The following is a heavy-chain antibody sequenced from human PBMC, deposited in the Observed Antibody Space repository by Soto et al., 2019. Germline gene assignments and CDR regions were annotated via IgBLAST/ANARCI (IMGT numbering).Heavy chain of an antibody. CDR2: IIPILGIA. CDR1: GGTFGSYT. V-gene: IGHV1-69*02. J-gene: IGHJ5*02. Sequence: GASVKVSCKASGGTFGSYTISWVRQAPGQGLEWMGRIIPILGIANYAQKFQGRVTITADKSTSTAYMELSSLRSEDTAVYYCVSSPRGVATIWFDPWGQGTLVTVSS. CDR3: VSSPRGVATIWFDP. D-gene: IGHD5-12*01.